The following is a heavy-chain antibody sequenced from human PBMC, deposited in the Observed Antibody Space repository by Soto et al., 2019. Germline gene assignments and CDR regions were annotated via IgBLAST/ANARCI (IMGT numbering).Heavy chain of an antibody. CDR1: GYTLTELS. D-gene: IGHD6-13*01. CDR3: ARALLYSSSWYTFYYYMDV. Sequence: ASVKVSCKVSGYTLTELSMHWVRQAPGKGLEWMGGFDPDDGETIYAQKFQGRVTMTRNTSINTAYMELSSLRSEDTPVYYCARALLYSSSWYTFYYYMDVWGKGTTVTVSS. V-gene: IGHV1-24*01. J-gene: IGHJ6*03. CDR2: FDPDDGET.